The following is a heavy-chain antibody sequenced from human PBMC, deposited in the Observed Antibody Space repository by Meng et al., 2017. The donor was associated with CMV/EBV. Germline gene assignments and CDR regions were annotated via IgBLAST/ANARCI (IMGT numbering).Heavy chain of an antibody. CDR3: ARDYQLERRSDDY. Sequence: ASVKVSCKASGYTFTSYDINWVRQATGQGLEWMGWMNPNSGNTNYAQKLQGRVTMTRDTSISTAYMELSRLRSDDTAVYYCARDYQLERRSDDYWGQGTLVTVSS. V-gene: IGHV1-8*02. J-gene: IGHJ4*02. CDR1: GYTFTSYD. D-gene: IGHD1-1*01. CDR2: MNPNSGNT.